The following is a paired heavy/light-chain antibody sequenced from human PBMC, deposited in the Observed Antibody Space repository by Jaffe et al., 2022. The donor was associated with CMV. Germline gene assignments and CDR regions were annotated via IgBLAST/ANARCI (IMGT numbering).Heavy chain of an antibody. V-gene: IGHV3-23*04. D-gene: IGHD3-3*01. CDR3: ARAPRITIFGVVNKNWFDP. CDR2: ISGSGGST. Sequence: EVQLVESGGGLVQPGGSLRLSCAASGFTFSSYAMSWVRQAPGKGLEWVSAISGSGGSTYYADSVKGRFTISRDNSKNTLYLQMNSLRAEDTAVYYCARAPRITIFGVVNKNWFDPWGQGTLVTVSS. CDR1: GFTFSSYA. J-gene: IGHJ5*02.
Light chain of an antibody. CDR1: QSVSSN. J-gene: IGKJ2*01. CDR2: GAS. V-gene: IGKV3-15*01. CDR3: QQYNNWPPEYT. Sequence: EIVMTQSPATLSVSPGERATLSCRASQSVSSNLAWYQQKPGQAPRLLIYGASTRATGIPARFSGSGSGTEFTLTISSLQSEDFAVYYCQQYNNWPPEYTFGQGTKLEIK.